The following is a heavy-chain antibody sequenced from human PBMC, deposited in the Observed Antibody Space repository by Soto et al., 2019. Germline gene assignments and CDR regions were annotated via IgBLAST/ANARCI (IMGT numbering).Heavy chain of an antibody. D-gene: IGHD5-18*01. CDR1: GYTFTSYY. J-gene: IGHJ6*02. Sequence: SVKVSCKASGYTFTSYYMHWVRQAPGQGLEWMGIINPSGGSTSYAQKFQGRVTMTRDTSTSTVYMELSSLRSEDTAVYYCARSGGYSYGLGGRYYYYGMDVWGQGTTVIVSS. CDR2: INPSGGST. CDR3: ARSGGYSYGLGGRYYYYGMDV. V-gene: IGHV1-46*01.